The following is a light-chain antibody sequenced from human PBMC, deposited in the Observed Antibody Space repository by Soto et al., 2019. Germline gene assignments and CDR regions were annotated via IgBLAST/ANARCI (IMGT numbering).Light chain of an antibody. J-gene: IGKJ1*01. CDR2: TAS. Sequence: DIPLTQSPSSRSASVGDRVSITCRASQTISIYLNWYQQKPEKAPKLLIYTASTLQRGVPSRFSGSVSVTDFTLTISSLQPEDFASYYCQQSYSAPWTFGQGTKVEIK. CDR3: QQSYSAPWT. CDR1: QTISIY. V-gene: IGKV1-39*01.